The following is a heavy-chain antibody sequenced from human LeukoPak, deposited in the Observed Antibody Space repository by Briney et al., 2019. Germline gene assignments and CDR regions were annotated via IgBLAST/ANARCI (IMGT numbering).Heavy chain of an antibody. Sequence: PGGSLRLSCAASGFTFDDYAMHWVRQAPGKGLEWVSGISWNSGSIGYADSVKGRFTISRDNAKNSLYLQMNSLRPEDTALYYCAQDKASDDAFDIWGQGTMVTVSS. J-gene: IGHJ3*02. CDR2: ISWNSGSI. CDR3: AQDKASDDAFDI. CDR1: GFTFDDYA. D-gene: IGHD6-6*01. V-gene: IGHV3-9*01.